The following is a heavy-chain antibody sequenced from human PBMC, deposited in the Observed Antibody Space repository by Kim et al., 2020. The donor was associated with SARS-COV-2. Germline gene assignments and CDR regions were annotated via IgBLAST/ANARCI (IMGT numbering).Heavy chain of an antibody. Sequence: GGSLRLSCAASGFTFSSYGMHWVRQAPGKGLEWVAVIWYDGSNKYYADSVKGRFTISRDNSKNTLYLQMNSLRAEDTAVYYCARDAHLKYNWNQGYFQHWGQGTLVTVSS. V-gene: IGHV3-33*01. D-gene: IGHD1-20*01. J-gene: IGHJ1*01. CDR2: IWYDGSNK. CDR3: ARDAHLKYNWNQGYFQH. CDR1: GFTFSSYG.